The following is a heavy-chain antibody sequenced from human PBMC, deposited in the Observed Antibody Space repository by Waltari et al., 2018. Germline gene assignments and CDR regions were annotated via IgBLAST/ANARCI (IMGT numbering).Heavy chain of an antibody. V-gene: IGHV1-8*01. CDR3: ARRPAGSHFDY. J-gene: IGHJ4*02. D-gene: IGHD2-2*01. Sequence: QVQLVQSGAEVKRPGASVKVSCKASGYTFTSYDMNWVGQAPGQGLEGKGRMNPNSGNTDYAQKCQDMVTMTRSTSVNTAYMELSSLRPEDTAVYYCARRPAGSHFDYWGQGTLVTVSS. CDR1: GYTFTSYD. CDR2: MNPNSGNT.